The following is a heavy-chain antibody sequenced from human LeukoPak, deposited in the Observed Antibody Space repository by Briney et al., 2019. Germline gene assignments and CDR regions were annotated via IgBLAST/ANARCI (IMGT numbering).Heavy chain of an antibody. D-gene: IGHD2-8*01. CDR2: ISGSGGST. Sequence: GGSLRLSCAASGFTVSSNYMSWVRQAPGKGLEWVSTISGSGGSTYYADSGKGRFTVSRDNSKNTLYLQMNSLRAEDTAVYYCAKDRTYCTNAICYNAFDIWGQGTMITVSS. J-gene: IGHJ3*02. CDR1: GFTVSSNY. CDR3: AKDRTYCTNAICYNAFDI. V-gene: IGHV3-23*01.